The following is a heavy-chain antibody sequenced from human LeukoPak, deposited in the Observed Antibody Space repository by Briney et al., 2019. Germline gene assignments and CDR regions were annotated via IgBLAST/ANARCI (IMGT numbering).Heavy chain of an antibody. V-gene: IGHV3-30*04. CDR3: ARELEMVRGVISGAFDI. J-gene: IGHJ3*02. CDR1: GFTFSSYA. CDR2: ISYDGSNK. Sequence: GGSLRLSCAASGFTFSSYAMRWVRQAPGKGLEWVAVISYDGSNKYYADSVKGRFTISRDNSKNTLYLQMNSLRAEDTAVYHCARELEMVRGVISGAFDIWGQGTMVTVSS. D-gene: IGHD3-10*01.